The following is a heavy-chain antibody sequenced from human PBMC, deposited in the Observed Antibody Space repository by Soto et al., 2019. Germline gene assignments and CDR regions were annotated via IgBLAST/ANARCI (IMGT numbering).Heavy chain of an antibody. CDR1: GFTFSRYS. CDR3: ARESEDLTSNFDY. J-gene: IGHJ4*02. CDR2: ISSTTNYV. V-gene: IGHV3-21*01. Sequence: GGSLRLSCAASGFTFSRYSMNWVRQAPGKGLEWVSSISSTTNYVYYADSMKGRFTVSRDNAKNSVYLDMNSLSAEDTAVYYCARESEDLTSNFDYWGQGTLVTVSS.